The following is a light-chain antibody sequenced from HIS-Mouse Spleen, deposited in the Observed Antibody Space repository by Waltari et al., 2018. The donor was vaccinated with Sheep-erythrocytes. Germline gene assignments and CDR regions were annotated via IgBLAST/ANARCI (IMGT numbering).Light chain of an antibody. CDR1: SSDVGGYNY. J-gene: IGLJ3*02. CDR2: EVS. V-gene: IGLV2-8*01. CDR3: SSYAGSNNWV. Sequence: QSALTQPPSASGSHGQSVTISCTGTSSDVGGYNYVPWYQQHPGKAPKLMIYEVSKRPSGVPDRFSGSKYGNTASLTVSGLQAEDEADYYCSSYAGSNNWVFGGGTKLTVL.